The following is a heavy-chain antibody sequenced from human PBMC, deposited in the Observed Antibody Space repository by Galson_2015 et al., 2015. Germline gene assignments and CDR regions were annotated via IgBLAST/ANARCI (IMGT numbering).Heavy chain of an antibody. CDR2: ISSNGGST. CDR1: GFTFSSYA. CDR3: ARGGGGGYPHYYYYGMDV. D-gene: IGHD1-26*01. Sequence: SLRLSCAASGFTFSSYAMHWVRQAPGKGLEYVSAISSNGGSTYYANSVKGRFTISRDNSKNTLYLQMGSLRAEDMAVYYCARGGGGGYPHYYYYGMDVWGQGTTVTVSS. V-gene: IGHV3-64*01. J-gene: IGHJ6*02.